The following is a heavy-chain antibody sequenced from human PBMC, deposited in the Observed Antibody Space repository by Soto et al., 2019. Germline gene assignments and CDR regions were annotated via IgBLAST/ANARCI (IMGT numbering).Heavy chain of an antibody. D-gene: IGHD2-15*01. Sequence: DEQLVESGGDLVQPGGSLRLSCAASGFVFRTNAMSWVRQRPGQGLEWVSAIRGSGDITYYADSVKGRFSISRDNSKNTLFLQMNSLRAEDTAMYYCASLKIYCRGETCYSGYHDYWGQGTLVTVSS. CDR2: IRGSGDIT. CDR3: ASLKIYCRGETCYSGYHDY. CDR1: GFVFRTNA. J-gene: IGHJ4*02. V-gene: IGHV3-23*04.